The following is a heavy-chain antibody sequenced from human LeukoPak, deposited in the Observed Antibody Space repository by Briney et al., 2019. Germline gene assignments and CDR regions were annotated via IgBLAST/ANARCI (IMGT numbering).Heavy chain of an antibody. V-gene: IGHV4-38-2*02. CDR2: IFNSGGI. CDR1: GYSISSGFY. D-gene: IGHD3-22*01. J-gene: IGHJ3*01. CDR3: ARMAASYYYDSSTYSPVAFDV. Sequence: SETLSLTCNVSGYSISSGFYWGWFRQSPGEGLEWSATIFNSGGIIYNPSLKGRVSLSVDTSQNQFSLELNSVTAADTAIYYCARMAASYYYDSSTYSPVAFDVWGQGTMVTVSS.